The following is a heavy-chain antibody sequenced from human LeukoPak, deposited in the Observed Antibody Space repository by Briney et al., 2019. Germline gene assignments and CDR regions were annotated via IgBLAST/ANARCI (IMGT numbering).Heavy chain of an antibody. J-gene: IGHJ5*02. CDR2: ISAYNGNT. V-gene: IGHV1-18*01. CDR3: ARDNSVRDEAWWFNP. Sequence: ASVKVSCKASGYTFTSYGISWVRQAPGQGLEWMGWISAYNGNTNYAQELQGRVTMTTDTSTSTAYMELRSLRSEDTAVYYCARDNSVRDEAWWFNPWGQGTLVTVSS. CDR1: GYTFTSYG. D-gene: IGHD5-24*01.